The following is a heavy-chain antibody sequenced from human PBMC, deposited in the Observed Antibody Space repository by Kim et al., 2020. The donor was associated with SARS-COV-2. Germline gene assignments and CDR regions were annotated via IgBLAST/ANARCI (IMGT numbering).Heavy chain of an antibody. CDR3: ARGGVLPRY. CDR1: GYTFTSYD. D-gene: IGHD3-10*01. V-gene: IGHV1-8*01. J-gene: IGHJ4*02. Sequence: ASVNSCKASGYTFTSYDINWVRQATGQGLEWMGWMNPNSGNTGYAQKFQGRVTMTRNTSISTAYMELSSLRSEDTAVYYCARGGVLPRYWGKGTLVTVSS. CDR2: MNPNSGNT.